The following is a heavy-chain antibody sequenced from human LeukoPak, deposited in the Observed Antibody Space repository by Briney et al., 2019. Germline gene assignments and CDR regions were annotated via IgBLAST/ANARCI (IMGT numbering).Heavy chain of an antibody. V-gene: IGHV4-34*01. D-gene: IGHD3-10*01. CDR3: ARGLPTMVRGVIITAFDY. J-gene: IGHJ4*02. CDR2: INHSGST. Sequence: PSETLSLTCAVYGGSFSGYYWSWIRQPPGKGLEWIVEINHSGSTNYNPSLKSRVTISVDTSKNQFSLKLSSVTDADTAVYYCARGLPTMVRGVIITAFDYWGQGTLVTVSS. CDR1: GGSFSGYY.